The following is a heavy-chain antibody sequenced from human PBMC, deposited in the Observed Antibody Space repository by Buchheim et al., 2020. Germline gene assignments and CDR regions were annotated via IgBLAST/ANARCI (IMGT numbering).Heavy chain of an antibody. V-gene: IGHV3-15*01. CDR3: TADRRGDFWSGYFHFDS. Sequence: EVQLVESGGGLVKPGGSLRLSCAASGFTFGNVWMSWVRQAPGKGLEWVGRIKTKTAGETTDYAAPVKGRFRISRDDSKNMLFLHMSSLKTEDTAVYHCTADRRGDFWSGYFHFDSWGQGT. CDR1: GFTFGNVW. D-gene: IGHD3-3*01. CDR2: IKTKTAGETT. J-gene: IGHJ4*03.